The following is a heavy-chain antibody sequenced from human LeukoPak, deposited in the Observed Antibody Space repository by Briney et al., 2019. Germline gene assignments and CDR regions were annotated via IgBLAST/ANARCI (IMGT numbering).Heavy chain of an antibody. CDR2: MNPNSGNT. Sequence: ASVKVSCKASGYTFTSYDINWVRQATGQGLEWMGWMNPNSGNTGYAQKFQGRVTMTTNTSISTAYMELSSLRSDDTAVYYCARVRVTMVRVVIITSSYYYYYGMAGWRQGPTVTVSS. CDR1: GYTFTSYD. CDR3: ARVRVTMVRVVIITSSYYYYYGMAG. J-gene: IGHJ6*01. V-gene: IGHV1-8*01. D-gene: IGHD3-10*01.